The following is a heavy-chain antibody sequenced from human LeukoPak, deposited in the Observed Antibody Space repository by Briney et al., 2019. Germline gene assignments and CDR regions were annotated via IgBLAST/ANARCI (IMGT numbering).Heavy chain of an antibody. D-gene: IGHD3-22*01. V-gene: IGHV3-11*06. Sequence: GGSLRLSCAASGFSFNNFYMSWIRQAPGKGLEWVSYISSSSTYTNSADSVRGRFTISRDNAKNSLYLQMNSLRVEDTAVYYCARESDSSGYYDYWGQGTLVTVSS. J-gene: IGHJ4*02. CDR3: ARESDSSGYYDY. CDR1: GFSFNNFY. CDR2: ISSSSTYT.